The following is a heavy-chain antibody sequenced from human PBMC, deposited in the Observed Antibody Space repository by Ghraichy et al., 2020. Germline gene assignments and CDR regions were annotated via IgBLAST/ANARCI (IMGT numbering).Heavy chain of an antibody. CDR3: AKDSEDIEQLDYYYYYMDV. CDR1: GFIFSSYG. J-gene: IGHJ6*03. V-gene: IGHV3-30*18. Sequence: GGSLRLSCAASGFIFSSYGMHWVRQAPGKGLEWVALISYDGSNKYYADSVKGRFTISRDKSKNTLYLQMNFLRAEDTAVYYCAKDSEDIEQLDYYYYYMDVWGKGTTVTVSS. D-gene: IGHD2-15*01. CDR2: ISYDGSNK.